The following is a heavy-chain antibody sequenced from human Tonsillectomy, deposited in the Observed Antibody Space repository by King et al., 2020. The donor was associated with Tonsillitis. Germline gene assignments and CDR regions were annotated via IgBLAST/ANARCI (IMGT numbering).Heavy chain of an antibody. CDR1: GGSIGSFY. CDR2: AFHSGST. D-gene: IGHD4-17*01. J-gene: IGHJ4*02. Sequence: VQLQESGPGLLKPSETLSLTCSVSGGSIGSFYWSWIRQSPGRGLEWIGYAFHSGSTNFNPSLKNRVTISLDTSKNQVSLNLTSVTSADTAVYYCARSPRGDFKPRYCFDKWGQGTLVTVSS. V-gene: IGHV4-59*01. CDR3: ARSPRGDFKPRYCFDK.